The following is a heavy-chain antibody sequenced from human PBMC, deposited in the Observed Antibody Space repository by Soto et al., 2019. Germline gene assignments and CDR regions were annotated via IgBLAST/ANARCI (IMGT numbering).Heavy chain of an antibody. D-gene: IGHD3-3*01. V-gene: IGHV3-7*03. Sequence: GGSLRLSCAASGFTFSGYSMFWVRQAPGKGLEWVANIKQDGSEKYYVDSVKGRFTISRDNAKNSLYLQMNSLRAEDTAVYYCVRVTYYVFWSGLTPSPNWFAPWGQGTLVTVSS. CDR1: GFTFSGYS. CDR2: IKQDGSEK. CDR3: VRVTYYVFWSGLTPSPNWFAP. J-gene: IGHJ5*02.